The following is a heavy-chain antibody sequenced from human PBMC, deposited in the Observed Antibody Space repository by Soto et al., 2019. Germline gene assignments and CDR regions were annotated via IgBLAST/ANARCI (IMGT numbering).Heavy chain of an antibody. D-gene: IGHD5-12*01. V-gene: IGHV4-30-4*01. CDR2: IYCSGST. J-gene: IGHJ4*02. Sequence: SETLSLTCTVSGGSISSGDYYWSWIRQPPGKGLEWIGYIYCSGSTYYNPSLKSRVTISVDRSKNQFSLKLSSVTAADTAVYYCAAGGGLPRYYWGQGTLVTVSS. CDR1: GGSISSGDYY. CDR3: AAGGGLPRYY.